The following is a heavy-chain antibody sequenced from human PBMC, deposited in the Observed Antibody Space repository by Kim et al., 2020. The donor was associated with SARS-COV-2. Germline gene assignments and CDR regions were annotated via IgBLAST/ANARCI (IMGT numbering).Heavy chain of an antibody. J-gene: IGHJ6*02. Sequence: SLKSRVTISVDTSKNQFSLKLSSVTAADTAVYYCARGGAAAGYYYYGMDVWGQGTTVTVSS. CDR3: ARGGAAAGYYYYGMDV. D-gene: IGHD6-13*01. V-gene: IGHV4-39*07.